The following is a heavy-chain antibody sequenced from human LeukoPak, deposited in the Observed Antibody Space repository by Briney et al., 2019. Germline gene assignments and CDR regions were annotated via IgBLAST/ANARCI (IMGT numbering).Heavy chain of an antibody. D-gene: IGHD3-22*01. Sequence: SETLSLTCAVYGGSFSGYYWSWIRQPPGKGLEWIGEITHSASTNYNPSLKSRVTISVDTSKNQFSLKLSSVTAADTAVYYCARVLYDSSGYYYDYYYYYYMDVWGKGTTVTVSS. CDR1: GGSFSGYY. CDR3: ARVLYDSSGYYYDYYYYYYMDV. CDR2: ITHSAST. V-gene: IGHV4-34*01. J-gene: IGHJ6*03.